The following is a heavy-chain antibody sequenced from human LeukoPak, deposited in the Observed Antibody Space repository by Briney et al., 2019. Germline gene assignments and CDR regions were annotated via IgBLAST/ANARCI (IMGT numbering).Heavy chain of an antibody. Sequence: SETLSLTCTVSGGSFSSYYWSWIRQPAGRGLEWIGHIHTSETMNYNASLKSRVRISVETSKNQFSLRLSSVTAADTAVYFCARGILRDYYDSSGFYHRGGVGYWGQGTLVTVSS. CDR2: IHTSETM. V-gene: IGHV4-4*07. J-gene: IGHJ4*02. D-gene: IGHD3-22*01. CDR3: ARGILRDYYDSSGFYHRGGVGY. CDR1: GGSFSSYY.